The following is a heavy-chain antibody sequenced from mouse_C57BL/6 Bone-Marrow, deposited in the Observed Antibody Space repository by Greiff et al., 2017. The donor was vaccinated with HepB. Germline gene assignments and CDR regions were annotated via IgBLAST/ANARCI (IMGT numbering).Heavy chain of an antibody. CDR1: GYTFTSYW. Sequence: VQLQQPGAELVKPGASVKLSCKASGYTFTSYWMQWVKQRPGQGLEWIGEIDPSDSYTNYNQKFKGKATLTVDTSSSTAYMQLSSLTSEDSAVYDCALWSYFAYWGQGTLVTVSA. CDR3: ALWSYFAY. D-gene: IGHD1-1*02. CDR2: IDPSDSYT. J-gene: IGHJ3*01. V-gene: IGHV1-50*01.